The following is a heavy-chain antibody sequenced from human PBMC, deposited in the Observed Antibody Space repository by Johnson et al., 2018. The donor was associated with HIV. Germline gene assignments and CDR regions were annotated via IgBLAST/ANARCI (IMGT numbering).Heavy chain of an antibody. Sequence: QVLLVESGGGVVQPGRSLRLSCAASGFTFSSYAMHWVRQAPGKGLEWVAVISYDGSNKYYADSVKGRFTISRDNSKSTLYLQMDSLRGEDTADYYCARDPCNGGRPFDAFDIWGQGTMVTVSS. CDR2: ISYDGSNK. CDR3: ARDPCNGGRPFDAFDI. J-gene: IGHJ3*02. D-gene: IGHD4-23*01. CDR1: GFTFSSYA. V-gene: IGHV3-30-3*01.